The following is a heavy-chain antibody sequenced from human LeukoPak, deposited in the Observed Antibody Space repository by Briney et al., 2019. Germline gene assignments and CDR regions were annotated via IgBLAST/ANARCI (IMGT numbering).Heavy chain of an antibody. CDR3: ARAGRDCSSTSCYFDY. Sequence: PGGSLRLSCAASGFTFSSYGMHWVRQAPGKGLEWVAVISYDGSNKYYADSVKGRFTISRDNSKNTLYLQMNSLRAEDTAVYYCARAGRDCSSTSCYFDYWGQGTLVTVSS. J-gene: IGHJ4*02. V-gene: IGHV3-30*03. CDR2: ISYDGSNK. CDR1: GFTFSSYG. D-gene: IGHD2-2*01.